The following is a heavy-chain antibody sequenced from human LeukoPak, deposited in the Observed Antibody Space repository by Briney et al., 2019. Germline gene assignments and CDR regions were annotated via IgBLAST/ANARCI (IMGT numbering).Heavy chain of an antibody. Sequence: PSETLSLTCTVSGGSMSSYSWSWIRQPPGKGLEWIGYIYYSGTTNYNPSLKSRVTISVDTSKNQFSLKLSSVTAADTAVYYRARRGSNTEDAFDIWGQGTMVTVSS. CDR3: ARRGSNTEDAFDI. CDR2: IYYSGTT. V-gene: IGHV4-59*01. CDR1: GGSMSSYS. J-gene: IGHJ3*02.